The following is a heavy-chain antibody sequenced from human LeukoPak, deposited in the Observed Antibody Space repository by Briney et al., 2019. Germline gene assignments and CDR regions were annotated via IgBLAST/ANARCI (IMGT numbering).Heavy chain of an antibody. CDR3: AGGRTHCSSTSCYTFWFDP. CDR2: INHSGST. D-gene: IGHD2-2*02. J-gene: IGHJ5*02. V-gene: IGHV4-34*01. Sequence: PSETLSLTCAVYGGSFSGYYWSWIRQPPGKGLEWIGEINHSGSTNYNPSLKSRVTISVDTSKNQFSLKLSSVTAADTAVYYCAGGRTHCSSTSCYTFWFDPWGQGTLVTVSS. CDR1: GGSFSGYY.